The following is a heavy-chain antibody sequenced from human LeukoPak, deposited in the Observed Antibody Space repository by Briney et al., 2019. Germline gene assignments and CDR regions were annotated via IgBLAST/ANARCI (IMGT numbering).Heavy chain of an antibody. V-gene: IGHV7-4-1*02. CDR3: ARSYYYDSSGYYDRSLGYFQH. CDR2: INTNTGNP. CDR1: GHTFTSYA. D-gene: IGHD3-22*01. J-gene: IGHJ1*01. Sequence: ASVTVSCKASGHTFTSYAMNWVRQAPGQGLEWMGWINTNTGNPTYAQGFTGRFVFSLDTSVSTAYLQISSLKAEDTAVYYCARSYYYDSSGYYDRSLGYFQHWGQGTLVTVSS.